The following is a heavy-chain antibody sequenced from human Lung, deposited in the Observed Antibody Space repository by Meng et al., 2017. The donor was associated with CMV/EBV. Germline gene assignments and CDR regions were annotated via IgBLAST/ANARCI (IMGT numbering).Heavy chain of an antibody. Sequence: SCAASGFTFSSYWMSWVRQAPGKGLEWVANIKQDGSEKYYVDSVKGRFTISRDNAKNSLYLQMNSLRAEDTAVYYCARDPRGINIVVVHNGMDVWGPGNXV. V-gene: IGHV3-7*01. D-gene: IGHD2-2*01. CDR1: GFTFSSYW. CDR3: ARDPRGINIVVVHNGMDV. J-gene: IGHJ6*02. CDR2: IKQDGSEK.